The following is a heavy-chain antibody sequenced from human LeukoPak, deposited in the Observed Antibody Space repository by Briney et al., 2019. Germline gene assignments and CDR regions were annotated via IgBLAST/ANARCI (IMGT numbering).Heavy chain of an antibody. Sequence: PGGSLRLSCAASGFTFDDYAMHWVRQAPGKGLEWVSGISWNSGSIGYADSVKGRFAISRGNAKNSLYLQMNSLRAEDMALYYCAKDGSSGWVYFDYWGQGTLVTVSS. CDR2: ISWNSGSI. D-gene: IGHD6-19*01. J-gene: IGHJ4*02. CDR1: GFTFDDYA. CDR3: AKDGSSGWVYFDY. V-gene: IGHV3-9*03.